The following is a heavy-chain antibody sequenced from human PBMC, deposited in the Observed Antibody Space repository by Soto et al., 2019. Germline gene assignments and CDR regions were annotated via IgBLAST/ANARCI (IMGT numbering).Heavy chain of an antibody. CDR2: INSDGSST. J-gene: IGHJ6*03. CDR1: GFTFSSYW. Sequence: GGSLRLSCAASGFTFSSYWMHWVRQAPGKGLVWVSRINSDGSSTSYADSVKGRFTISRDNAKNMLYLQMNSLRAEDTAVYFCARVLKHSSPIYYYYYYMDVWGKGTTVTVSS. D-gene: IGHD6-13*01. V-gene: IGHV3-74*01. CDR3: ARVLKHSSPIYYYYYYMDV.